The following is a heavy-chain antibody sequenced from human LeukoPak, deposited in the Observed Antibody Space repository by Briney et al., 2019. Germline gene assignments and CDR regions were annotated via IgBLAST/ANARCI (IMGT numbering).Heavy chain of an antibody. Sequence: SQTLSLTCAISGDSVSSNSAAWNWIRQSASRGLEWLGRTYYRSKWYNDYAVSVKSRITINPDTSKNQFSLQLNSVTPEDTAVYYCARAPLRYCSGGSSFVSFDYWGQGTLVTVSS. CDR3: ARAPLRYCSGGSSFVSFDY. J-gene: IGHJ4*02. CDR1: GDSVSSNSAA. V-gene: IGHV6-1*01. D-gene: IGHD2-15*01. CDR2: TYYRSKWYN.